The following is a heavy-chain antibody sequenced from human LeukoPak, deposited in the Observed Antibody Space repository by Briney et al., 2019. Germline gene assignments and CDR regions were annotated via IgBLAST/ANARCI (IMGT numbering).Heavy chain of an antibody. V-gene: IGHV1-2*04. J-gene: IGHJ3*02. CDR1: GYTFTGYY. CDR3: ARGQSLDAFDI. Sequence: RASVKVSCKASGYTFTGYYMHWVRQAPGQGLEWMGWINPNSGGTNYAQKFQGWVTMTRDTSISTAYMELSRLRSDDTAMYYCARGQSLDAFDIWGQGTMVTVSS. CDR2: INPNSGGT.